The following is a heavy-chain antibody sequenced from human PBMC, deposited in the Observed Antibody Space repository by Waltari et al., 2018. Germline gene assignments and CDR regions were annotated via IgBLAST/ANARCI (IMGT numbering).Heavy chain of an antibody. Sequence: QVQLVQSGAEVKKPGASVTVSCKASGYTFTGYYMHWLRQAPGQGLEWMGWINPNSGGTNYAQKFQGRVTMTRDKSISTAYMELSRLGSDDTAVYYCARGGCSSTSCYTVGNWFDTWGQGTLVSVSS. CDR2: INPNSGGT. D-gene: IGHD2-2*02. CDR3: ARGGCSSTSCYTVGNWFDT. J-gene: IGHJ5*02. CDR1: GYTFTGYY. V-gene: IGHV1-2*02.